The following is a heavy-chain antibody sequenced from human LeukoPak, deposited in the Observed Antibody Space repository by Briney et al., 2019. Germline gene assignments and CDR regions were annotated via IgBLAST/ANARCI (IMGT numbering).Heavy chain of an antibody. D-gene: IGHD3-3*01. V-gene: IGHV1-24*01. CDR2: FDPEDGET. J-gene: IGHJ3*02. CDR3: ATAFWSGYSHDAFDI. CDR1: GYTLTELS. Sequence: ASVKVSCKVSGYTLTELSMHWVRQAPGKGLEWMGGFDPEDGETIYAQKFQGRVTMTEDTSTDTAYMELSSLRSEDTAVHYCATAFWSGYSHDAFDIWGQGTMVTVSS.